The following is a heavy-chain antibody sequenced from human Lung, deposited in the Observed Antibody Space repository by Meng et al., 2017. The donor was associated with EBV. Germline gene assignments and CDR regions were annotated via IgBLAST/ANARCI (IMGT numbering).Heavy chain of an antibody. CDR1: CVSFSGYY. CDR2: TYYSGSS. D-gene: IGHD2-2*01. CDR3: ARHSYHSCFDP. Sequence: QGRPTQVVLGLLNPSVTLSLTCAVHCVSFSGYYWSWLRQPPGKGLEWIGSTYYSGSSYYNPSLKSRVTISADTSKNQFSLKLSSVTAPDTAVYYCARHSYHSCFDPWGQGTLVTVSS. V-gene: IGHV4-34*01. J-gene: IGHJ5*02.